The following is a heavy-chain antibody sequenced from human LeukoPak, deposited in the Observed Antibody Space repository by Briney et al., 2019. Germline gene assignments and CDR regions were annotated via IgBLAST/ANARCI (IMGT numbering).Heavy chain of an antibody. CDR1: GFTVSSNY. CDR2: IYSGGST. Sequence: PGGSLRLSRAASGFTVSSNYMSWVRQAPGKGLEWVSVIYSGGSTYYADSVKGRFTISRDNSKNTLYLQMNSLRAEDTAVYYCARMEDYYGSGSYYYLDYWGQGTLVTVSS. CDR3: ARMEDYYGSGSYYYLDY. V-gene: IGHV3-66*01. J-gene: IGHJ4*02. D-gene: IGHD3-10*01.